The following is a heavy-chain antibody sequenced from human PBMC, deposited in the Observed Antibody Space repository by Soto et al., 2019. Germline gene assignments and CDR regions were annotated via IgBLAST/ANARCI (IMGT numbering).Heavy chain of an antibody. J-gene: IGHJ4*02. V-gene: IGHV1-69*13. D-gene: IGHD4-4*01. CDR2: IIPIFGTA. Sequence: SVTVSCKASGGTFSSYAISWVRQAPGQGLEWMGGIIPIFGTANYAQKFQGRVTITADESTSTAYMELSSLRSEDTAVYYCARPVGDYSNFPFDYWGQGTLVTVSS. CDR1: GGTFSSYA. CDR3: ARPVGDYSNFPFDY.